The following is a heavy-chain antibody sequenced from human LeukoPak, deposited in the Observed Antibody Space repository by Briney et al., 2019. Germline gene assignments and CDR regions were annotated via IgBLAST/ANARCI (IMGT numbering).Heavy chain of an antibody. V-gene: IGHV4-38-2*02. CDR3: ATRVVPAATTAGFDY. CDR1: GYSISSGYY. J-gene: IGHJ4*02. D-gene: IGHD2-2*01. CDR2: IYHSGST. Sequence: PSETLSLTCTVSGYSISSGYYWGWIRQPPGKGLEWIGSIYHSGSTYYNPSLKSRVTISVDTSKNQFSLKLSSVTAADTAVYYCATRVVPAATTAGFDYWGQGTLVTVSS.